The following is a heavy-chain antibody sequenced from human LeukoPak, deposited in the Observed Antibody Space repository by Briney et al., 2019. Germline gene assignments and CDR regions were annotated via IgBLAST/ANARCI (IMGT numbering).Heavy chain of an antibody. CDR3: ARFDYYDSSGYDTYY. J-gene: IGHJ4*02. D-gene: IGHD3-22*01. Sequence: SETLSLTCTVSGYSINSGYYWGWIRQPPGKGLEWIGNIYHSGSTYYNPSLKSRVTISVDTSKNQFSLKLSSVTAADTAVYYCARFDYYDSSGYDTYYWGQGTLVTVSS. CDR1: GYSINSGYY. CDR2: IYHSGST. V-gene: IGHV4-38-2*02.